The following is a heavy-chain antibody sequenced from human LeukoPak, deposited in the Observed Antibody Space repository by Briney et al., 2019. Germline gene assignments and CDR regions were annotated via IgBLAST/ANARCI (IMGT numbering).Heavy chain of an antibody. D-gene: IGHD6-19*01. CDR1: GFTFSSYG. Sequence: GGSLRLSCAASGFTFSSYGMHWVRQAPGKGLEWVAVIWYDGSNKYYADSVKGRFTISRDNSKNTLYLQMNSLRAEDTAVYYCARDGSIAVARIPSGLDYWGQGTLVTVSS. J-gene: IGHJ4*02. CDR3: ARDGSIAVARIPSGLDY. CDR2: IWYDGSNK. V-gene: IGHV3-33*01.